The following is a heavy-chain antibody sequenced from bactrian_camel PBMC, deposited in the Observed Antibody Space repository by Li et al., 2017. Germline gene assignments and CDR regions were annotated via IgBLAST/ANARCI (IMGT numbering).Heavy chain of an antibody. D-gene: IGHD3*01. CDR1: GFTFATYN. J-gene: IGHJ4*01. V-gene: IGHV3S10*01. CDR3: AADMGPMGRGRVCSSYLYEYNY. Sequence: VQLVESGGGLVQPGGSLTLSCAASGFTFATYNMGWVRQASGKGPEWVSSILHDGNIYYTDSVKGRFTISQDNAKNTVYLQMNSLKPEDTAVYYCAADMGPMGRGRVCSSYLYEYNYWGQGTQVTVS. CDR2: ILHDGNI.